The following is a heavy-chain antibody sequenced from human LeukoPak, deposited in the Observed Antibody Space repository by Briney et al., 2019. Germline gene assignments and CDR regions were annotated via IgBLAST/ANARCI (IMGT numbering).Heavy chain of an antibody. CDR3: ARGEFMGMEWLSGAFDI. CDR2: ISSSSSYI. CDR1: GFTFSSYS. V-gene: IGHV3-21*01. Sequence: PGGSLRLSCAASGFTFSSYSMNWVRQAPGKGLEWVSSISSSSSYIYYADSVKGRFTISRDNAKNSLYLQMNSLRAEDTAVYYCARGEFMGMEWLSGAFDIWGQGTMVTVSS. J-gene: IGHJ3*02. D-gene: IGHD3-3*01.